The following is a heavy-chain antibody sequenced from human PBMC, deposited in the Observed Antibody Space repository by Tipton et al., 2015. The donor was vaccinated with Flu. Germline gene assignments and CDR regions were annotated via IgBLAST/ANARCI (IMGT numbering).Heavy chain of an antibody. D-gene: IGHD2-2*01. CDR3: ARHGRPAAPTDDAFDI. CDR2: IYTSGST. V-gene: IGHV4-4*07. CDR1: GGSISSYY. J-gene: IGHJ3*02. Sequence: TLSLTCTVSGGSISSYYWSWIRQPAGKGLEWIGRIYTSGSTNYNPSLKSRVTMSVDTSKNQFSLKLTSVTAADTAVYYCARHGRPAAPTDDAFDIWGQGTMVTVSS.